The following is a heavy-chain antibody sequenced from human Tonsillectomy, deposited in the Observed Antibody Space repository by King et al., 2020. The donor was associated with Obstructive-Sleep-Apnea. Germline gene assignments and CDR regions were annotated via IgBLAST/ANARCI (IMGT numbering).Heavy chain of an antibody. V-gene: IGHV1-18*04. CDR3: ARDWIQLPRRGGFDY. CDR2: ISAYNGNT. J-gene: IGHJ4*02. CDR1: GYNFTAYG. D-gene: IGHD1-1*01. Sequence: QVQLVQSGAEVKEPGASVKVSCKASGYNFTAYGFSWVRQAPGQGLEWMGWISAYNGNTNSAQKFQGRVTMTTDTSTSTAYMELRSLRSHDTAVYYCARDWIQLPRRGGFDYWGQGTLVTVSS.